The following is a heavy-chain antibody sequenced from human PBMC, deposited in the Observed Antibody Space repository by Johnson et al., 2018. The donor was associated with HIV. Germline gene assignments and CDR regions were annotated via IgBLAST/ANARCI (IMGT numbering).Heavy chain of an antibody. J-gene: IGHJ3*01. CDR1: GFTFSSYA. Sequence: VQLVESGGGLVQPGGSLRLSCAASGFTFSSYAMHWVRQAPGKGLEYVSAISSNGGSTYYANSVKGRFTISRDNSKNTLYLQMGSLRAEDMAVYYCARSLESHGAADAVDMGVGSSWGQGTMVTVSS. CDR2: ISSNGGST. CDR3: ARSLESHGAADAVDMGVGSS. D-gene: IGHD3-3*01. V-gene: IGHV3-64*01.